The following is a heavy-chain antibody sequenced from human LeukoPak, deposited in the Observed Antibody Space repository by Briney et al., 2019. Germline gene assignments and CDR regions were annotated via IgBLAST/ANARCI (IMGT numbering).Heavy chain of an antibody. CDR2: IGSSGSPI. V-gene: IGHV3-11*04. CDR1: GFTFSDYY. CDR3: ARPPSVTTAGYYFGY. D-gene: IGHD4-17*01. J-gene: IGHJ4*02. Sequence: SLRLSCAASGFTFSDYYMSWIRQAPGKGLEWVSYIGSSGSPIYYADSVRGRFTISRDNAKNSLYLQVNSLRAEDTAVYYCARPPSVTTAGYYFGYWGQGTLVTVSS.